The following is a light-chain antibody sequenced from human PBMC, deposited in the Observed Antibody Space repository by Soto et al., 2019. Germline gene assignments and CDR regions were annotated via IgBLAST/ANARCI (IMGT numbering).Light chain of an antibody. V-gene: IGKV3-20*01. Sequence: EIVLTQSPGTLSLSPGERATLSCRASQPISSHNYLAWYQQKPGQAPRVLIYGASRRANGISDRFSGSGSGTDFTLTISRLETEEFAVYYCQQYDNSPLTFGGGTKVESK. J-gene: IGKJ4*01. CDR3: QQYDNSPLT. CDR1: QPISSHNY. CDR2: GAS.